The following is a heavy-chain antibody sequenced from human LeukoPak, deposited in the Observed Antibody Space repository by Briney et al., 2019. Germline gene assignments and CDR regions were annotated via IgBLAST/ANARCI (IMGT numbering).Heavy chain of an antibody. J-gene: IGHJ6*02. Sequence: GGSLRLSCAASGFTFSSYSMNWVRQAPGKGLEWVSYISSSSSTIYYADSVKGRFTISRDNAKNSLYLQMNSLRDEDTAVFYCARGEDCGDYYAMDVWGQGTTVTVSS. CDR1: GFTFSSYS. CDR3: ARGEDCGDYYAMDV. CDR2: ISSSSSTI. V-gene: IGHV3-48*02. D-gene: IGHD4-17*01.